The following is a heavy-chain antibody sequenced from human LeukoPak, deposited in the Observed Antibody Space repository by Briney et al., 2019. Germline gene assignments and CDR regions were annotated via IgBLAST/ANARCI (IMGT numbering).Heavy chain of an antibody. CDR3: ARDRVWFDP. CDR1: GGSISSYY. J-gene: IGHJ5*02. Sequence: PSETLSLTCTVSGGSISSYYWSWIRQPPGKGLEWIGYIYYSGSTNYNPSLKSRVTISVDTSKNQFSLKLSSVTAADTALYYCARDRVWFDPWGQGTLVTVSS. D-gene: IGHD3-10*01. V-gene: IGHV4-59*01. CDR2: IYYSGST.